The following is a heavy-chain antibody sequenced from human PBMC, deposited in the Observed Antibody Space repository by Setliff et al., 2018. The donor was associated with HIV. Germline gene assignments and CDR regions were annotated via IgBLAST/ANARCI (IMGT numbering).Heavy chain of an antibody. J-gene: IGHJ3*02. Sequence: GSLRLSCAVSGFTFISYGMYWVRQAPGKGLEWVAFIRYDGSYRYYVDSVKGRFTISRDNSKNTMFLQMNSLRVEDTAIYYCAKMHTAMDPDTFDIWGQGTMVTV. CDR1: GFTFISYG. CDR2: IRYDGSYR. D-gene: IGHD5-18*01. CDR3: AKMHTAMDPDTFDI. V-gene: IGHV3-30*02.